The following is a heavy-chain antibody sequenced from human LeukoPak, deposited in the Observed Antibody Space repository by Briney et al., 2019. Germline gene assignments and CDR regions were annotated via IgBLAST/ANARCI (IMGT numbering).Heavy chain of an antibody. D-gene: IGHD6-19*01. CDR3: AREGDSSGWTNGAFDI. V-gene: IGHV4-30-2*01. CDR1: GGSISSGGYY. Sequence: SETLSLTCTVSGGSISSGGYYWSWIRQPPGKGLEWIGYIYHSGSTYYNPSLKSRVTISVDRSKNQFSLKLSSVTAADTAVYYCAREGDSSGWTNGAFDIWGQGTMVTVSS. CDR2: IYHSGST. J-gene: IGHJ3*02.